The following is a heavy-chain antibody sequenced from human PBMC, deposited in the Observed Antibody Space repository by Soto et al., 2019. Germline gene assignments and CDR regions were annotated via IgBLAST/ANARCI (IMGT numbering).Heavy chain of an antibody. D-gene: IGHD2-8*01. Sequence: WGSLRLSCAASGFTFSDYYMSWIRQAPGKGLEWVSYIGPSSSYTNYADSVKGRFTISRDNTKNSLYLQMNSLRAEDTAVYYCARVVRLMLYSDYWGQGTLVTVSS. CDR2: IGPSSSYT. J-gene: IGHJ4*02. V-gene: IGHV3-11*06. CDR1: GFTFSDYY. CDR3: ARVVRLMLYSDY.